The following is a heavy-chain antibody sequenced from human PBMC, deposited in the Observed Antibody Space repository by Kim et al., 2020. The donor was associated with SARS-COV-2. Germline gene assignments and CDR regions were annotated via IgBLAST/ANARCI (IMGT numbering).Heavy chain of an antibody. J-gene: IGHJ4*02. Sequence: KFQGRVTITRHTSISTAYMELSRLRSDDTAVYYCARIPNYYDSSGYYSFDYWGQGTLVTVSS. CDR3: ARIPNYYDSSGYYSFDY. D-gene: IGHD3-22*01. V-gene: IGHV1-2*02.